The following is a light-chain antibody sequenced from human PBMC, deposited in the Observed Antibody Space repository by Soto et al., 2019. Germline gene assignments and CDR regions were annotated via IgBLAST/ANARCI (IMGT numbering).Light chain of an antibody. CDR1: QSVLYTPNNKNY. CDR2: WAS. V-gene: IGKV4-1*01. Sequence: DIVMTQSPDSLAVSLGERATINCKSSQSVLYTPNNKNYLTWYQQRPGQPPKMLIYWASTREYGVPDRFSGSGSGTDFTITISNLQAEDVAVYYCQQYFYTPTFGQGTRLDSK. J-gene: IGKJ5*01. CDR3: QQYFYTPT.